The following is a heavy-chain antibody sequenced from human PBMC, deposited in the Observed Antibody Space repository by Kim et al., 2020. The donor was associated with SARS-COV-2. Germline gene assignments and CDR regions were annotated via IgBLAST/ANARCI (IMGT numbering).Heavy chain of an antibody. CDR3: VRGTLTTSYYFDY. CDR1: GFIVSSNY. J-gene: IGHJ4*02. V-gene: IGHV3-53*01. Sequence: GGSLRLSCAASGFIVSSNYMSWVRQAPGKGLEWVSVIYSGGRTYYADSVKGRFTISRDNSKNTLYLQMNSLRAEDTALYYCVRGTLTTSYYFDYWGQGTLVTVSS. CDR2: IYSGGRT. D-gene: IGHD4-17*01.